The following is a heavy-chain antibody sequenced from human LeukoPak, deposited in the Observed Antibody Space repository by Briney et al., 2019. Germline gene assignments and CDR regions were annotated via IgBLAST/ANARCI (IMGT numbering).Heavy chain of an antibody. CDR3: AGNIVVVPAAPH. J-gene: IGHJ4*02. D-gene: IGHD2-2*01. CDR2: ISGSGGST. CDR1: GFTFSSYA. Sequence: PGGSLRLSCAASGFTFSSYAMSWVRQAPGKGLEWVSAISGSGGSTYYADSVKGRFTIPRDNSKNTLYLQMNSLRAEDTAVYYCAGNIVVVPAAPHWGQGTLVTVSS. V-gene: IGHV3-23*01.